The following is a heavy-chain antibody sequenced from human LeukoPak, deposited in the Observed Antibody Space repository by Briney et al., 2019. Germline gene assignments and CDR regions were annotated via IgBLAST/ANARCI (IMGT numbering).Heavy chain of an antibody. CDR2: IYTSGST. J-gene: IGHJ4*02. Sequence: NPSQTLSLTCTVSGGSISSGSYYWSWIRQPAGKGLEWIGRIYTSGSTNYNPSLKSRVTISVDTSKNQFSLKLSSVTAADTAVYYCARVSSHIVGDYWGQGTLVTVSS. D-gene: IGHD1-26*01. CDR3: ARVSSHIVGDY. V-gene: IGHV4-61*02. CDR1: GGSISSGSYY.